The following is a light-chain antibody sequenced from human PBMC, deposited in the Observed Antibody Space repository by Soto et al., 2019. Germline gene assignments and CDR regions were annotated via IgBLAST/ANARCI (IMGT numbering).Light chain of an antibody. CDR2: AVS. CDR1: RTVDSTY. J-gene: IGKJ1*01. Sequence: EIVLTQSPGTLSMSPGERATLSCTASRTVDSTYLAWYQQKPGQAPRLLIYAVSDRATGTTDRFSGSGSGTDSTLTISRLEPEDFAVYYCQQYVGSSRTFGQGTKV. V-gene: IGKV3-20*01. CDR3: QQYVGSSRT.